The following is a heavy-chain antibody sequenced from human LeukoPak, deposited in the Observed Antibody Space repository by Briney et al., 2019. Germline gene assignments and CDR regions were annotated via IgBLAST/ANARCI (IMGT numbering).Heavy chain of an antibody. CDR3: ARGGSSTWRIGYYFDF. J-gene: IGHJ4*02. D-gene: IGHD6-13*01. CDR1: VGSTSSYN. Sequence: ETLSVTPTVPVGSTSSYNRKWMWHAPQRGRERIGFLYSSGSTNYNPSLKSRVTMSVDTSKNQFSLKLRSVTDADTAVYHCARGGSSTWRIGYYFDFWGQGTLVTVSS. V-gene: IGHV4-59*01. CDR2: LYSSGST.